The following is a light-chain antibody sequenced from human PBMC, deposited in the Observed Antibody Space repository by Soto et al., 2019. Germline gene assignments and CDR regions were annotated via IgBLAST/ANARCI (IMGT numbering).Light chain of an antibody. Sequence: QSVLTQSPSVSGAPGQRVTISCTGSSSNIGAGYDVHWYQQLPGTAPKLLIYGNSHRPSGVPDRFSGSKSGTSASLAITGLQAEDEADYYCQSYDSSLSGSVFGGGTKLTVL. CDR2: GNS. J-gene: IGLJ3*02. CDR3: QSYDSSLSGSV. V-gene: IGLV1-40*01. CDR1: SSNIGAGYD.